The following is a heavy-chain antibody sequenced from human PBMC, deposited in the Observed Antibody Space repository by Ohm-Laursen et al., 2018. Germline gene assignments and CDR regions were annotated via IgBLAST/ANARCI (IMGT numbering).Heavy chain of an antibody. CDR2: ISGSGGST. Sequence: SLRLSSAASGFTFSSYAMSWVRQAPGKGLEWVSSISGSGGSTYYADSVKGRFTISRDNSKNTVHLQMNSLRVDDTAVYYCARDCDTSSHYGWFDPWGQGAQVTVSS. CDR3: ARDCDTSSHYGWFDP. V-gene: IGHV3-23*01. J-gene: IGHJ5*02. D-gene: IGHD3-22*01. CDR1: GFTFSSYA.